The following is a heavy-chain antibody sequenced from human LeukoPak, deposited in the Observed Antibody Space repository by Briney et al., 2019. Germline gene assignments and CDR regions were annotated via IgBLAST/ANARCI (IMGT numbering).Heavy chain of an antibody. V-gene: IGHV4-59*01. CDR2: ICYSGNT. CDR1: GGSISSYY. J-gene: IGHJ3*02. Sequence: KPSETLSLTCTVSGGSISSYYWSWIRQPPGKGLEWIGYICYSGNTNYNPSLKSRVTISVDTSKNRFSLRLSSVTAADTAVYYCARSYCGGGSCGAFDIWGQGTMVTVSS. CDR3: ARSYCGGGSCGAFDI. D-gene: IGHD2-15*01.